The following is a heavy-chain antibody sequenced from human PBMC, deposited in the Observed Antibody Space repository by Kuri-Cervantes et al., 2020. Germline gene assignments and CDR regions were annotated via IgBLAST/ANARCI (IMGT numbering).Heavy chain of an antibody. J-gene: IGHJ4*02. D-gene: IGHD6-13*01. V-gene: IGHV1-2*02. CDR2: INPNSGGT. Sequence: ASVKVSCKASGYTFTGYYMHWVRQAPGQGLEWMGWINPNSGGTNYAQKFQGRVTMTRDTSISTAYMELSRLRSDDTALYYCAKDGVVGPGIAAADSRLDYWGQGTLVTVSS. CDR1: GYTFTGYY. CDR3: AKDGVVGPGIAAADSRLDY.